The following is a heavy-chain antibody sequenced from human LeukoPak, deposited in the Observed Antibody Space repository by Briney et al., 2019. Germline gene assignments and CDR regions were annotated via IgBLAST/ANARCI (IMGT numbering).Heavy chain of an antibody. D-gene: IGHD3-22*01. CDR1: GYTFTGYY. V-gene: IGHV1-2*02. J-gene: IGHJ4*02. CDR2: INPNSGGT. CDR3: ARASEYYYDSSGYYSHHFDY. Sequence: ASVKVSCKASGYTFTGYYTHWVRQAPGQGLEWMGWINPNSGGTNYAQKFQGRVTMTRDTSISTAYMELSRLRSDDTVVYYCARASEYYYDSSGYYSHHFDYWGQGTLVTVSS.